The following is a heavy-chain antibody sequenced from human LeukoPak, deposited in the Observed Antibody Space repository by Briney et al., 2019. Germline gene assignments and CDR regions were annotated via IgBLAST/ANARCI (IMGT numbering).Heavy chain of an antibody. D-gene: IGHD3-16*01. Sequence: SETLSLTCTVSGGSISSYFWSWIRQPAGKGLEWIGRIYTSGSTNYNPSLKSRVTISVDTSKNQFSLKLSSVTAADTAVYYCARATNGGTQYYYYYYYMDVWGKGTTVTVSS. CDR1: GGSISSYF. CDR2: IYTSGST. J-gene: IGHJ6*03. V-gene: IGHV4-4*07. CDR3: ARATNGGTQYYYYYYYMDV.